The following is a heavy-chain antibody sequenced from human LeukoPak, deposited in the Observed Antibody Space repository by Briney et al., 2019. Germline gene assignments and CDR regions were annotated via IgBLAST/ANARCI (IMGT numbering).Heavy chain of an antibody. CDR2: IKQDGSEK. CDR1: GFTFSSYW. CDR3: ARVLLWFGEFNWFDP. D-gene: IGHD3-10*01. J-gene: IGHJ5*02. Sequence: GGSLRLSCAAFGFTFSSYWMSWVRQAPGKGLEWVANIKQDGSEKYYVDSVKGRFTISRDNAKNSLYLQMNSLRAEDTAVYYCARVLLWFGEFNWFDPWGQGTLVTVSS. V-gene: IGHV3-7*01.